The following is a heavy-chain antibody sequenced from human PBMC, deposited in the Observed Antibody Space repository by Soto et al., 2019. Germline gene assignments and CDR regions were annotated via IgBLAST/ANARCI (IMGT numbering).Heavy chain of an antibody. Sequence: GASVKVSCKTSGFTFSSSAVHWVRQARGHRLQWIGWIDVGSANANYAGSVKGRFTISRDNADNSLYLQMSSLRAEDTAVYYCASLPPATYYFDTIGYRHDYWGRGTLVTVSS. CDR1: GFTFSSSA. D-gene: IGHD3-22*01. V-gene: IGHV1-58*01. J-gene: IGHJ4*02. CDR3: ASLPPATYYFDTIGYRHDY. CDR2: IDVGSANA.